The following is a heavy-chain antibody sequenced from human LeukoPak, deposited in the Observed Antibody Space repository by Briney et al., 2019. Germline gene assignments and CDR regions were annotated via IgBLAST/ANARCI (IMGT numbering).Heavy chain of an antibody. J-gene: IGHJ5*02. CDR2: INPSGGST. CDR1: GYTFTSYY. Sequence: GASVKVSCKASGYTFTSYYMHWVRQAPGQGLEWMGIINPSGGSTSYAQKFQGRVTMTRNTSISTAYMELSSLRSEDTAVYYCARGKTHYYGSGSAYNWFDPWGQGTLVTVSS. CDR3: ARGKTHYYGSGSAYNWFDP. D-gene: IGHD3-10*01. V-gene: IGHV1-46*01.